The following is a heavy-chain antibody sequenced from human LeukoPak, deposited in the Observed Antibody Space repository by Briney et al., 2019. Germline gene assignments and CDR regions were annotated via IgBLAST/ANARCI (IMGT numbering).Heavy chain of an antibody. Sequence: GRSLRLSCAASGFTFSSYGMHWVRQAPGKGLEWVALIWYDGSNKYYTDSVKGRLTISRDNSKNTLYLQMNSLRAEDTAVYYCAREGPRGNSQFDYWGQGTLVTVSS. J-gene: IGHJ4*02. V-gene: IGHV3-33*01. CDR2: IWYDGSNK. CDR1: GFTFSSYG. CDR3: AREGPRGNSQFDY. D-gene: IGHD2/OR15-2a*01.